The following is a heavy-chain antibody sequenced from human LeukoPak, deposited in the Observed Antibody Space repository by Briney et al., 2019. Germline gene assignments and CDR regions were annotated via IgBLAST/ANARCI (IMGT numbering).Heavy chain of an antibody. CDR1: GGSFSGYY. D-gene: IGHD6-13*01. CDR3: ARGRSSWYRGHYFDY. V-gene: IGHV4-34*01. Sequence: PSETLSLTCAVYGGSFSGYYWSWIRQPPGKGLEWIGEINHSGSTNYNPSLKSRVTISVDTSKNQFSLKLSSVTAADTAVYYCARGRSSWYRGHYFDYWGQGTLVTVSS. J-gene: IGHJ4*02. CDR2: INHSGST.